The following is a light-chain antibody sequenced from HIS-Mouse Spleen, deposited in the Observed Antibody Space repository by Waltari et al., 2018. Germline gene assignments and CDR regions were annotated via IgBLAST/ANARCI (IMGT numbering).Light chain of an antibody. CDR3: QQYYSTPYT. CDR2: WAS. CDR1: PSVIYSSNNKNY. J-gene: IGKJ2*01. V-gene: IGKV4-1*01. Sequence: DIVMTQSPDSLAVSLGERATINCKSSPSVIYSSNNKNYLAWYQQKPGQPDKLLSYWASTRESGVPDRFSGSGSGTDFTLTISSLQAEDVAVYYCQQYYSTPYTFGQGTKLEIK.